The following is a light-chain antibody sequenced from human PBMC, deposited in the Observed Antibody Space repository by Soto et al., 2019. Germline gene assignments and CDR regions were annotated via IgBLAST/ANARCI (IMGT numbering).Light chain of an antibody. CDR2: CNN. J-gene: IGLJ3*02. V-gene: IGLV1-44*01. CDR3: AACEDSLNCWV. Sequence: QSVLTQPPSASGTPGQRVAISCAGSSCNIGGNTENWYQQHPGAAPKLLIYCNNKRPSGVPDRFSGSKSGTSASLAISGLQSEDEADYYCAACEDSLNCWVFGGGTKLTVL. CDR1: SCNIGGNT.